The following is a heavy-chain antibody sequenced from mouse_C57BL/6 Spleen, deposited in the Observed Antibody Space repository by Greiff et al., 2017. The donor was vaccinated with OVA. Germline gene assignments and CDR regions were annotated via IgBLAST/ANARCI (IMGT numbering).Heavy chain of an antibody. CDR2: IDPNSGGT. CDR1: GYTFTSYW. Sequence: QVQLQQPGAELVKPGASVKLSCKASGYTFTSYWMHWVKQRPGRGLEWIGRIDPNSGGTKYNEKFKSQATLTVDKPSSTAYMQLSSLTSEDSAVYYCARRGITTVVESFYYFDYWGQGTTLTVSS. V-gene: IGHV1-72*01. J-gene: IGHJ2*01. D-gene: IGHD1-1*01. CDR3: ARRGITTVVESFYYFDY.